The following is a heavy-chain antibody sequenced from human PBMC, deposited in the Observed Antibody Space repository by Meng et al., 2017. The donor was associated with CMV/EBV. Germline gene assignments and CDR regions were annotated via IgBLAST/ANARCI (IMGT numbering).Heavy chain of an antibody. D-gene: IGHD3-3*01. J-gene: IGHJ4*02. CDR2: IYYSGST. CDR3: ARDNRRGGVDY. V-gene: IGHV4-30-4*08. CDR1: GGSISSGDYY. Sequence: QVQLQESGPGLVKPSQTLSLTCTVSGGSISSGDYYWSWVRQPPGKGLEWIGYIYYSGSTYYNPSLKSRVTISVDTSKNQLSLKMSSVTAADTAVYYCARDNRRGGVDYWGQGTLVTVSS.